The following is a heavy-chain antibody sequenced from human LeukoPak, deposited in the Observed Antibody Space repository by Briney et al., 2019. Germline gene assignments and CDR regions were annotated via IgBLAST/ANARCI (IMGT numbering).Heavy chain of an antibody. CDR2: IYSGNRT. J-gene: IGHJ6*02. CDR3: ARLTSGNGLDV. CDR1: GFTVSNNY. D-gene: IGHD3-3*01. V-gene: IGHV3-66*04. Sequence: GGSLRLSCAASGFTVSNNYMTWVRQAPGKGLEWVSVIYSGNRTKYADSVKGRFIISRDNSKNTLLFQMNSLRAEDTAVYYCARLTSGNGLDVRGRGTTVTVS.